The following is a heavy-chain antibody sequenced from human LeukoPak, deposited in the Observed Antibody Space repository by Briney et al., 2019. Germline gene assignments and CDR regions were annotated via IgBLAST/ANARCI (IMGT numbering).Heavy chain of an antibody. V-gene: IGHV3-7*01. CDR3: ARNLDSTDGDDAFDI. D-gene: IGHD3-22*01. J-gene: IGHJ3*02. CDR1: GCTFDDYG. CDR2: IKQDGSGK. Sequence: TGGSLRLSCAASGCTFDDYGMSWVRQAPGKGLEWVANIKQDGSGKYYVDSVKGRFTISRDNAKNSLYLQMNSLRAEDTAVYYCARNLDSTDGDDAFDIWGQGTMVTVSS.